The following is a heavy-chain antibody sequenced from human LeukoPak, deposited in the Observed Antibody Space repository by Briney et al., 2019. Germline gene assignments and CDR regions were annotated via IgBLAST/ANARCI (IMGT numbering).Heavy chain of an antibody. CDR3: ARLKVGYYSGMDV. Sequence: GESLKISCKGSGYSFTSYWIAWVRQMPGKGLEWMGIIYPGDSDIRCSPSFQGQVTISVDKSISTAYLQWSSLKASDTAMYYCARLKVGYYSGMDVWGQGTTVTVSS. J-gene: IGHJ6*02. CDR1: GYSFTSYW. V-gene: IGHV5-51*01. CDR2: IYPGDSDI.